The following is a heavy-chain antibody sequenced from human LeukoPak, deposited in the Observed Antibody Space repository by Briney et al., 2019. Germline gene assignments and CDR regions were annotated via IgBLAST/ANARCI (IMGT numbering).Heavy chain of an antibody. CDR1: GFTVSSNY. Sequence: GGSLRLSCAASGFTVSSNYVSWVRQAPGKGLEWVSVIYSDSSTFYAASVKGRFTISRDNAKNSLYLQMNSLRAEDTAVYYCARDGDGYISPWTFDIWGQGTLVTVSS. CDR2: IYSDSST. CDR3: ARDGDGYISPWTFDI. J-gene: IGHJ3*02. D-gene: IGHD5-24*01. V-gene: IGHV3-53*01.